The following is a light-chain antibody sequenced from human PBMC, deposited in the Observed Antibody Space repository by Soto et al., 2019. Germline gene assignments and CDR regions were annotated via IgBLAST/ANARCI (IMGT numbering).Light chain of an antibody. CDR3: QQYGSSPRT. V-gene: IGKV3-20*01. CDR2: GAS. CDR1: QSVTSSY. J-gene: IGKJ2*01. Sequence: EIVLTQSPGTLSLSPGERATLSCRASQSVTSSYLAWYQQKPGQAPRLLIYGASSRATGIPNRFSGSGSGTDVTLPISRLEHEDVAVSYCQQYGSSPRTFGQGTKLEIK.